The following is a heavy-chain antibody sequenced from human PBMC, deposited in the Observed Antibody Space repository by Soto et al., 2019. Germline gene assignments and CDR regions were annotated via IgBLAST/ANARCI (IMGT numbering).Heavy chain of an antibody. CDR2: IHNDGSTT. CDR3: ASENWNSY. V-gene: IGHV3-74*01. Sequence: EVQLVESGGGLVQPGGSVRLSCAASGFTFSSYWMHWVRQAPGKGLRWVSRIHNDGSTTRYADSVKGRFTISRDNAKNTLYLQISRMRVEDTAVYYCASENWNSYWGQGTLVTVSS. CDR1: GFTFSSYW. J-gene: IGHJ4*01. D-gene: IGHD1-7*01.